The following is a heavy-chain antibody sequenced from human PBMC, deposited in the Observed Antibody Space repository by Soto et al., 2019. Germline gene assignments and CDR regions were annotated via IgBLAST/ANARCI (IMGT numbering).Heavy chain of an antibody. CDR3: AKAKSTGYAFDY. CDR1: GFTISNYG. CDR2: ISYDGSNK. Sequence: PGGSLRLSCAASGFTISNYGMHRVRQAPGKGLEWVAVISYDGSNKYFADSVKGRFTISRDISKNTLYLQMNSLRAEDTAVYYCAKAKSTGYAFDYWGQGTLVPVSS. D-gene: IGHD3-22*01. J-gene: IGHJ4*02. V-gene: IGHV3-30*18.